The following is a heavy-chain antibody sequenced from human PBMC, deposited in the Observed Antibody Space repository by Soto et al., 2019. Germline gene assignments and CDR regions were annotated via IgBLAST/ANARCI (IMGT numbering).Heavy chain of an antibody. CDR1: GGSISSSNW. CDR2: IYHSGST. Sequence: SETLSLTCAVSGGSISSSNWWSWVRQPPGKGLEWIGEIYHSGSTNYNPSLKSRVTISVDKSKNQFSLKLSSVTAADTAVYYCARDLSIAAAGYYYYYGMDVWGQGXTVTVYS. J-gene: IGHJ6*02. CDR3: ARDLSIAAAGYYYYYGMDV. D-gene: IGHD6-13*01. V-gene: IGHV4-4*02.